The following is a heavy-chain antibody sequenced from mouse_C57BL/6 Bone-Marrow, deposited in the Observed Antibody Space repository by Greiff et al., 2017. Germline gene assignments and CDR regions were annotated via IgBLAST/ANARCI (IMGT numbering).Heavy chain of an antibody. J-gene: IGHJ3*01. V-gene: IGHV1-62-2*01. CDR2: FYPGSGSI. CDR3: ARHEDYYDYDGAWFAY. D-gene: IGHD2-4*01. CDR1: GYTFTEYT. Sequence: VQLQQSGAELVKPGASVKLSCKASGYTFTEYTIHWVKQRSGQGLEWIGWFYPGSGSIKYNEKFKDKATLTADKSSSTVYMELSRVTSEDSAVYFCARHEDYYDYDGAWFAYWGQGTLVTVSA.